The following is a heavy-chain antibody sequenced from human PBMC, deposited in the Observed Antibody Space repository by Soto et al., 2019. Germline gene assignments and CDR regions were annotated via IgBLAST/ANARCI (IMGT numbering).Heavy chain of an antibody. J-gene: IGHJ3*02. CDR1: GFTFSSYA. CDR2: ISYDGSNK. Sequence: GGSLRLSCAASGFTFSSYAMHWVRQAPGKGLEWVAVISYDGSNKYYAESVKGRFTNSRDNSKNMLYLQMNSLRVEDTAVYYCARMLYCSSTSCPSLDAFDIWGQGTMVTVSS. V-gene: IGHV3-30-3*01. CDR3: ARMLYCSSTSCPSLDAFDI. D-gene: IGHD2-2*01.